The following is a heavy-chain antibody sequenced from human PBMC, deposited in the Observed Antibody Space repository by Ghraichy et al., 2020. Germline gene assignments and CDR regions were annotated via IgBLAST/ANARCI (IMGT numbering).Heavy chain of an antibody. CDR1: GGSISSGGYY. V-gene: IGHV4-31*03. CDR3: ARVGSTPQFDY. CDR2: IYYSGST. J-gene: IGHJ4*02. Sequence: SETLSLTCTVSGGSISSGGYYWSWIRQHPGKGLEWIGYIYYSGSTYYNPYLKSRVTISVDTSKNQFSLKLSSVTAADTAVYYCARVGSTPQFDYWGQGTLVTVSS. D-gene: IGHD2-15*01.